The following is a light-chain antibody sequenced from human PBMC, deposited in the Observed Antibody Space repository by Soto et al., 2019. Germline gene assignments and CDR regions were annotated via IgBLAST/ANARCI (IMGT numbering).Light chain of an antibody. Sequence: QSVLTQPPSVSGAPGQRVTISCTGSSSNIGAGYDVHWYQQLPGTAPKLLIYGNSNRPSGVPDRFSGSKSGTSASLAITGLQAEGGADYYCQSYDSSLSGVVFGGGTKLTVL. CDR3: QSYDSSLSGVV. CDR1: SSNIGAGYD. J-gene: IGLJ2*01. V-gene: IGLV1-40*01. CDR2: GNS.